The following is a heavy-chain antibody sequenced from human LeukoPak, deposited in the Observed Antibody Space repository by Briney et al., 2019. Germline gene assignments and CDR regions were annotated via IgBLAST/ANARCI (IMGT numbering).Heavy chain of an antibody. Sequence: SETLSLTCAVYGGSFSGYYWSWIRQPPGKGLEWIGEINHSGGTNYNPSLKSRVTISVDTSKNQFSLELSSVTAADTAVYYCARFNRVITTQYFDYWGQGTLVTVSS. J-gene: IGHJ4*02. CDR3: ARFNRVITTQYFDY. V-gene: IGHV4-34*01. CDR2: INHSGGT. CDR1: GGSFSGYY. D-gene: IGHD3-22*01.